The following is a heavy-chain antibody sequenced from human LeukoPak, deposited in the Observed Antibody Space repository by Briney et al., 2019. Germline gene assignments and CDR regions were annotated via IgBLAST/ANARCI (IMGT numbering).Heavy chain of an antibody. Sequence: KPSEPLSLTCTVSGGSISSYYWSWIRQPAGKGLEWIGRIYTSGSTNYNPSLKSRVTMSVDTSKNQFSLKLSSVTAADTAVYYCARDCKETPYSSSRVAYYYYYMDVWGKGTTVTVSS. CDR3: ARDCKETPYSSSRVAYYYYYMDV. D-gene: IGHD6-6*01. J-gene: IGHJ6*03. CDR1: GGSISSYY. CDR2: IYTSGST. V-gene: IGHV4-4*07.